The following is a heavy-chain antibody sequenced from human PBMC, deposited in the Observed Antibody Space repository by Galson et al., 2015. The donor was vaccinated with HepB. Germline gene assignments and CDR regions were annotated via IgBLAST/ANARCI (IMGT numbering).Heavy chain of an antibody. J-gene: IGHJ2*01. V-gene: IGHV4-34*01. CDR1: GGSFSGYY. Sequence: LSLTCAVYGGSFSGYYWSWIRQPPGKGLEWIGEINHSGSTNYNPSLKSRVTISVDTSKNQFSLKLSSVTAADTAVYYCARGRSRGRSLSWYFDLWGRGTLVTVSS. CDR2: INHSGST. D-gene: IGHD6-19*01. CDR3: ARGRSRGRSLSWYFDL.